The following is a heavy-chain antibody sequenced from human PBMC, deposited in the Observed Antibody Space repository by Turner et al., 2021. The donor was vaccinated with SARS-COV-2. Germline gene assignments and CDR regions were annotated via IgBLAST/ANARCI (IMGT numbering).Heavy chain of an antibody. V-gene: IGHV3-53*02. CDR1: GYTVRSNY. Sequence: EVQLVETGSGLIQHGGSLRLSCAASGYTVRSNYMSWVRQAPGKGLEWVSVIYSGGSKYYAGSVKGRFTISRDNSKNTLYLKMNSLRAEDTAVYYCARYYGDFYFDYWGQGTLVTVSS. D-gene: IGHD4-17*01. CDR2: IYSGGSK. J-gene: IGHJ4*02. CDR3: ARYYGDFYFDY.